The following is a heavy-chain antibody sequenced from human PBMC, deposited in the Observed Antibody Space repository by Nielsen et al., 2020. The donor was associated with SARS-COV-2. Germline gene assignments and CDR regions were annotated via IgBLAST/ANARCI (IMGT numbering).Heavy chain of an antibody. CDR2: ISWNSGSI. J-gene: IGHJ4*02. CDR1: GFTFDDYA. D-gene: IGHD1-26*01. CDR3: AKDSGWELLESMDY. Sequence: GGSLRLSCAASGFTFDDYAMHWVRQAPGKGLEWVSGISWNSGSIGYADSVKGRFTISRDNAKNSLYLQMNSLRAEDTAVYYCAKDSGWELLESMDYWGQGTLVTVSS. V-gene: IGHV3-9*01.